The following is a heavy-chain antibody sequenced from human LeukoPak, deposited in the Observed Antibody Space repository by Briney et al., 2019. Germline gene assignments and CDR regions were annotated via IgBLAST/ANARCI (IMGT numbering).Heavy chain of an antibody. D-gene: IGHD5-18*01. Sequence: GASVKVSCKASGYTFTSYDINWVRQATGQGLEWMGWMNHNSGNTGYAQKFQGRVTMTRNTSISTAYMELSSLRSEDTAVYYCARGTAMVAGYYYYYYMDVWGKGTTVTVSS. CDR1: GYTFTSYD. J-gene: IGHJ6*03. CDR2: MNHNSGNT. V-gene: IGHV1-8*01. CDR3: ARGTAMVAGYYYYYYMDV.